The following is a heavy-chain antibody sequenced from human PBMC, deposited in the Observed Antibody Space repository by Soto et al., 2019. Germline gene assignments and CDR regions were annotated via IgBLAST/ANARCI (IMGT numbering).Heavy chain of an antibody. CDR2: INHSGST. Sequence: SETLSLTCAVYGGSFSGYYWSWIRQPPGKGLEWIGEINHSGSTNYNPSLKSRVTISVDTSKNQFSLKLSSVTAADTAVYYCARGQPPPRYYGSGSRVRYYYYGMDVWGQGTTVTVSS. CDR1: GGSFSGYY. D-gene: IGHD3-10*01. CDR3: ARGQPPPRYYGSGSRVRYYYYGMDV. V-gene: IGHV4-34*01. J-gene: IGHJ6*02.